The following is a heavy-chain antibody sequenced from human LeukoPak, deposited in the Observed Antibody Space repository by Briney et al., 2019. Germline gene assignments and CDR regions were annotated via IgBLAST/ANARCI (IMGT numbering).Heavy chain of an antibody. J-gene: IGHJ4*02. CDR2: MKQDGSET. CDR3: ARDKIVGATHFDY. D-gene: IGHD1-26*01. CDR1: GFTFSNYW. Sequence: GGSLRLSCAASGFTFSNYWMSWVRRAPGKGLEWVANMKQDGSETYYVDSVKGRLTISRDNAKNSLYLQMNSLRAEDTAVYYCARDKIVGATHFDYWGQGALVTVSS. V-gene: IGHV3-7*01.